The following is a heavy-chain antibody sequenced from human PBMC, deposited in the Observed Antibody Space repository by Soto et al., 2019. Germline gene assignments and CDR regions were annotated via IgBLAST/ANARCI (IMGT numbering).Heavy chain of an antibody. Sequence: SVKVSCKASVYTFTDSHIHWVRQAPGQGLEWMGWINPDTGDRNYAQRFQGRLTLTRDTSITTAYMALTRLTSDDTAVYFCARAYDSVCDSWGQGTLVTGSS. J-gene: IGHJ4*02. V-gene: IGHV1-2*02. CDR2: INPDTGDR. CDR1: VYTFTDSH. CDR3: ARAYDSVCDS. D-gene: IGHD3-3*01.